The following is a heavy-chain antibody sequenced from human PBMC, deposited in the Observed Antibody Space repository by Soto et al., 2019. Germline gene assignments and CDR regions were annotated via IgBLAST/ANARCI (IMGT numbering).Heavy chain of an antibody. J-gene: IGHJ5*02. CDR3: ARDPPPYYDFWSGYSQMGWFDP. CDR1: GYTFTGYY. CDR2: INPNSGGT. D-gene: IGHD3-3*01. Sequence: ASVKVSCKASGYTFTGYYMHWVRQAPGQGLEWMRWINPNSGGTNYAQKFQGRVTMTRDTSISTAYMELSRLRSDDTAVYYCARDPPPYYDFWSGYSQMGWFDPWGQGTLVTVSS. V-gene: IGHV1-2*02.